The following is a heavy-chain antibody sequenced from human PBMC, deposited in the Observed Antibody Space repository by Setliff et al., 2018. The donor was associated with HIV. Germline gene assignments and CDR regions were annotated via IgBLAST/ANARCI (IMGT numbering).Heavy chain of an antibody. CDR2: IYPGDSNT. V-gene: IGHV5-51*01. CDR1: GYSFTNYW. J-gene: IGHJ5*02. D-gene: IGHD2-15*01. Sequence: GESLKISCKGSGYSFTNYWIGWVRQMPGKGLEWMGIIYPGDSNTRYSPSFQGQVTISADKSISAAFLQGSSLKASDTAMYYCARSYASDWVDDATLEGGVVVGAPTGVDIPNPLQSLPWG. CDR3: ARSYASDWVDDATLEGGVVVGAPTGVDIPNPLQSLP.